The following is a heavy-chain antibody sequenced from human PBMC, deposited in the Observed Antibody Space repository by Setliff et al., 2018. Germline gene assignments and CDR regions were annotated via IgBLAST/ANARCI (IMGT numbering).Heavy chain of an antibody. D-gene: IGHD2-2*01. J-gene: IGHJ4*02. CDR1: GYTLSNSI. CDR3: SRLVRYCTRTSCQRASGDDY. CDR2: ISAYNGKT. Sequence: GASVKVSCKASGYTLSNSILSWVRQAPGQGLEWMGWISAYNGKTYFAQKFQDRITMTTDTSTTTAYMELRSLRSDDTAVYYCSRLVRYCTRTSCQRASGDDYWGQGTLVTVS. V-gene: IGHV1-18*01.